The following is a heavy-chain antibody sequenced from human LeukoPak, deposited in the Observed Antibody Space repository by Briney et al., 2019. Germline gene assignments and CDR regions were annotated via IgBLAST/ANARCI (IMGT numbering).Heavy chain of an antibody. D-gene: IGHD2-2*01. Sequence: GGSLRLSCAASGFTISSNYMTWVRQAPGKGLEWVSVIYSGGSIYYADSVKGRFTISRDNSKNTLYLQMNSLRAEDTAVYYCARENAPGRGVRGPFDIWSQGTMVTVSS. CDR2: IYSGGSI. V-gene: IGHV3-53*01. CDR1: GFTISSNY. J-gene: IGHJ3*02. CDR3: ARENAPGRGVRGPFDI.